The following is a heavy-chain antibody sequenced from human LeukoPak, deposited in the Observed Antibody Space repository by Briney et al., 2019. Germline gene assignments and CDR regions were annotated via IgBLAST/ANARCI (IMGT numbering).Heavy chain of an antibody. CDR2: INSDGSST. J-gene: IGHJ4*02. D-gene: IGHD5-18*01. CDR3: ARVRGYYSAYYFDY. V-gene: IGHV3-74*01. Sequence: GGSLRLSCAPSGFTFSSYWMHWVRQAPGKGLVWVSRINSDGSSTSYADSVKGRFTISRDNAKNTLYLQMNSLTAEDTAVYYCARVRGYYSAYYFDYWGQGTLVTVSS. CDR1: GFTFSSYW.